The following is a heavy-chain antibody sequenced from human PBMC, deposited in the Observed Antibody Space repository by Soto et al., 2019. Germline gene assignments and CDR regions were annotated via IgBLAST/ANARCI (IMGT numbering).Heavy chain of an antibody. Sequence: EVQLLESGGRLVQPGGCLRRSCAASGFIFSTDALNWVRQAQGKGLEWVSGISGSGDNTYYADSVKGRFTISRDNSKNTLYLQMNYVRVEDTAVYYCAKSPRRGYEPPWDYWGQGTLVTVSS. CDR2: ISGSGDNT. CDR1: GFIFSTDA. D-gene: IGHD2-2*01. V-gene: IGHV3-23*01. CDR3: AKSPRRGYEPPWDY. J-gene: IGHJ4*02.